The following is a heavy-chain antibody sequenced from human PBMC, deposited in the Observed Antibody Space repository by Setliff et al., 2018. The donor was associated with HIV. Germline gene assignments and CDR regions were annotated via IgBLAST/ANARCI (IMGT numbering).Heavy chain of an antibody. D-gene: IGHD4-17*01. CDR3: ARGADYRDV. V-gene: IGHV5-51*01. Sequence: LGESLKISCVASGYSFTNKWIGWVRQTPGKGLEWMGIIYPGDSQTKYNPSFQGQVTISVDKSLRTAYLQWSSLKTSDTAFYFCARGADYRDVWGQGTLVTSPQ. CDR2: IYPGDSQT. J-gene: IGHJ4*02. CDR1: GYSFTNKW.